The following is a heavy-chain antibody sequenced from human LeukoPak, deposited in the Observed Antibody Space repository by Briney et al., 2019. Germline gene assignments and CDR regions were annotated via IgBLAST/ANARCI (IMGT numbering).Heavy chain of an antibody. CDR3: ARHGELANIVANFDY. V-gene: IGHV4-4*07. J-gene: IGHJ4*02. Sequence: SETLSLTCTVSGGSISSYYWSWIRQPAGKGLEWIGRIYTSGSTNYNPSLKSRVTISVDTSKNQFSLKLSSVTAADTAVYYCARHGELANIVANFDYWGQGTLVTVSS. CDR1: GGSISSYY. D-gene: IGHD5-12*01. CDR2: IYTSGST.